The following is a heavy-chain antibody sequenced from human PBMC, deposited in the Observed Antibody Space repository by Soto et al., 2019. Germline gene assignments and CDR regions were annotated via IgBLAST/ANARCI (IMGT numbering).Heavy chain of an antibody. D-gene: IGHD2-15*01. CDR2: IYHSGST. Sequence: SETLSLTCAVSGGSISSGGYSWSWIRQPPGKGLEWIGYIYHSGSTYYNPSLKSRVTISVDRSKNQFSLKLSSVTAADTAVYYCARVVMTVVPYMDVWGQGTTVTVS. CDR1: GGSISSGGYS. V-gene: IGHV4-30-2*01. CDR3: ARVVMTVVPYMDV. J-gene: IGHJ6*02.